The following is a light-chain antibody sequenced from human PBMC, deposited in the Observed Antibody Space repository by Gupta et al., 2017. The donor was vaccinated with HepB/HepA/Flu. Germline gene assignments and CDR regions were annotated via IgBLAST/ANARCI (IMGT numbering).Light chain of an antibody. Sequence: DIQMTQSPSSLSASVGDRVTITCQASQDISNYLNWYQQKPGKAPKLLIYDASKWETGVPSRFSGSGSGTDFTFTSSSRQPEDLAKYYWQQYDNLITFGGGTKVEIK. V-gene: IGKV1-33*01. J-gene: IGKJ4*01. CDR3: QQYDNLIT. CDR1: QDISNY. CDR2: DAS.